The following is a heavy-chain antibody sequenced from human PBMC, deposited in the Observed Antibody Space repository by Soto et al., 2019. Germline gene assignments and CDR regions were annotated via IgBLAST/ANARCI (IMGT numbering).Heavy chain of an antibody. J-gene: IGHJ3*02. CDR2: ISAYNGNT. V-gene: IGHV1-18*04. CDR1: GYTFTSYG. D-gene: IGHD3-22*01. CDR3: ASTAYYYDSSGYSLVAFDI. Sequence: GASVQVSCKASGYTFTSYGISWVRQAPGQGLEWMGWISAYNGNTNYAQKLQGRVTMTTDTSTSTAYMELRSLRSDDTAVYYCASTAYYYDSSGYSLVAFDIWGQGTMVTVSS.